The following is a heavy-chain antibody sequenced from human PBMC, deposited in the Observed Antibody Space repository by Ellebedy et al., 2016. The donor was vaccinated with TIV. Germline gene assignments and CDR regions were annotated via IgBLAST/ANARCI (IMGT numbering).Heavy chain of an antibody. D-gene: IGHD2-8*01. CDR2: IKWNGGST. Sequence: PGGSLRLSCAASGFTFDDYGMSWVRQAPGKGLAWVSGIKWNGGSTGYADSVKGRFTISRDNAKNSLYLQMNSLRAEDTALYYCARTVLMDKVVPLDVWGQGTTVTVSS. J-gene: IGHJ6*02. CDR1: GFTFDDYG. CDR3: ARTVLMDKVVPLDV. V-gene: IGHV3-20*04.